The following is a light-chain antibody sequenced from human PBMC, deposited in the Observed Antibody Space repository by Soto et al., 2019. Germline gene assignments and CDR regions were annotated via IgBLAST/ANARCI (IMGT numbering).Light chain of an antibody. J-gene: IGKJ1*01. CDR2: GAS. V-gene: IGKV3-20*01. Sequence: EIVLTQSPGTLSLSPGERATLSCRASQSVSSSYLAWYQQKPGQAPRPLIYGASSRAIGIPDRFSGSGSGTDFTLTISRLEPEDFAVYYRQQDGSSPWTFGQGTKVEIK. CDR3: QQDGSSPWT. CDR1: QSVSSSY.